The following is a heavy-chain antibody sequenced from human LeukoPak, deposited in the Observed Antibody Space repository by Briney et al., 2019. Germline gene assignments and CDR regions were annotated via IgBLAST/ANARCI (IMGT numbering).Heavy chain of an antibody. CDR1: GFTFSSNS. D-gene: IGHD2-8*01. Sequence: GGSLRLPCAASGFTFSSNSMNWVRQAPGKGLEWVSYISSSSSTIYRADSVKGRFTISRDNAKNSLYLQMNSLRAEDTAVYYCARAKRNGFDIWGQGTMVTVSS. CDR3: ARAKRNGFDI. CDR2: ISSSSSTI. J-gene: IGHJ3*02. V-gene: IGHV3-48*01.